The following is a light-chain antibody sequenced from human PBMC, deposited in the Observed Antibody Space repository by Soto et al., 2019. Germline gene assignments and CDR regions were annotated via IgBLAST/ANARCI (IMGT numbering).Light chain of an antibody. CDR2: LGS. CDR1: QSLPHSNGYNY. V-gene: IGKV2-28*01. J-gene: IGKJ1*01. Sequence: DIVMTQSPLSLPVTPGEPASISCRSSQSLPHSNGYNYLDWYLQKPGQSPQLLIYLGSNRASGVPDRFSGSGSGTDFTLKISRVGAEDVGVYYCMQALQTPPTFGQGTKVEIK. CDR3: MQALQTPPT.